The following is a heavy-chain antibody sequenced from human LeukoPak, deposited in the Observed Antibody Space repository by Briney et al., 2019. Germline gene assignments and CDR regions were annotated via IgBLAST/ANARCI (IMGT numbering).Heavy chain of an antibody. CDR3: ARDRSLGDYYDSSGYAGNDSY. V-gene: IGHV1-18*01. D-gene: IGHD3-22*01. J-gene: IGHJ4*02. Sequence: GASVKVSCKASGYTFTSYGISWVRQAPGQGLEWMGWISAYNGNTNYAQKLQGRVTMTTDTSTSTAYMELRSLRSDDTAVYYCARDRSLGDYYDSSGYAGNDSYWGQGTLVTVSS. CDR2: ISAYNGNT. CDR1: GYTFTSYG.